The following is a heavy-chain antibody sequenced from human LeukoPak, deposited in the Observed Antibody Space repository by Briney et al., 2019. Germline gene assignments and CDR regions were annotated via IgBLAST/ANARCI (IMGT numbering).Heavy chain of an antibody. CDR3: ARRYYDILTGYYPIDY. V-gene: IGHV4-4*02. J-gene: IGHJ4*02. CDR2: IYHSGST. CDR1: GGSISSSNW. D-gene: IGHD3-9*01. Sequence: PSETLSLTCAVSGGSISSSNWWSWVRQPPGKGLEWIGEIYHSGSTNYNPSLKSRVTISVDKSKNQFSLKLSSVTAADTAVYYCARRYYDILTGYYPIDYWGQGTLVTVSS.